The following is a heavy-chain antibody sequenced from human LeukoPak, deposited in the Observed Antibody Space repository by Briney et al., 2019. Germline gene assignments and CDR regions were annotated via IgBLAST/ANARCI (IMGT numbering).Heavy chain of an antibody. CDR2: ISGSGANT. CDR3: AGRDYSGSGTYYNPLDY. D-gene: IGHD3-10*01. CDR1: GFTFSSCA. Sequence: GGSLRLSCAASGFTFSSCALSWVRLAPGKGLEWVSSISGSGANTYYADFVQGRFTVSRDNSRNTLYLQMNSLRADDTAVYYCAGRDYSGSGTYYNPLDYWGQGTLVTVSS. J-gene: IGHJ4*02. V-gene: IGHV3-23*01.